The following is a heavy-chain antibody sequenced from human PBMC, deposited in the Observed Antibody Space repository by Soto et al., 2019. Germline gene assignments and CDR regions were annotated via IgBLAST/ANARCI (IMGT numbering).Heavy chain of an antibody. CDR3: ARAKKGYYYYAMDV. CDR2: IYYSGST. Sequence: SETLSLTCTVSGGSISSYYWSWIRQPPGKGLEWIGYIYYSGSTNYNPSLKSRVTISVDTSKNQFSLKLSSVTAADTAVYYCARAKKGYYYYAMDVWGQGTTVTLSS. CDR1: GGSISSYY. J-gene: IGHJ6*02. V-gene: IGHV4-59*01.